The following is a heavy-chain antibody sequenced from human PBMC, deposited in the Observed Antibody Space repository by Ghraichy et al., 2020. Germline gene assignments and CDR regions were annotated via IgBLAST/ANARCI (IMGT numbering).Heavy chain of an antibody. D-gene: IGHD6-13*01. CDR1: GFTFSSYS. CDR2: ISSSSSYI. V-gene: IGHV3-21*01. J-gene: IGHJ6*02. Sequence: GGSLRLSCAASGFTFSSYSMNWVRQAPGKGLEWVSSISSSSSYIYYADSVKGRFTISRDNAKNSLYLQMNSLRAEDTAVYYCARDIDSGGIAAAGHYGMDVWGQGTTVTVSS. CDR3: ARDIDSGGIAAAGHYGMDV.